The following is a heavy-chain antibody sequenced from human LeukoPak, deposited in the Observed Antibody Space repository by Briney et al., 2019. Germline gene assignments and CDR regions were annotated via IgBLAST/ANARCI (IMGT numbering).Heavy chain of an antibody. D-gene: IGHD3-22*01. CDR2: IGTAGDT. CDR3: ARGYYDSSGPQGFDY. J-gene: IGHJ4*02. Sequence: GGSLRLSCAASGFTFSSYDMHWVRQATGKGLEWVSAIGTAGDTYYPGSVKGRFTISRENAKNSLYLQMNSLRAGDTAVYYCARGYYDSSGPQGFDYWGQGTLVTVSS. V-gene: IGHV3-13*01. CDR1: GFTFSSYD.